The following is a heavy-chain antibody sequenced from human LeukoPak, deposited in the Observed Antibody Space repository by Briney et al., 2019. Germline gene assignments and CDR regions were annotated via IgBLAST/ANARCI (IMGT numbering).Heavy chain of an antibody. CDR3: ARGTPVRSRFDY. D-gene: IGHD2-2*01. CDR2: LYYSGST. CDR1: GGSISSSSYY. V-gene: IGHV4-39*07. J-gene: IGHJ4*02. Sequence: SETLSLTCTVSGGSISSSSYYWGWIRQPPGTGLEWIGSLYYSGSTYYNPSLKSRVTISVDTSKNQFSLKLSSVTAADTAVYYCARGTPVRSRFDYWGQGTLVTVSS.